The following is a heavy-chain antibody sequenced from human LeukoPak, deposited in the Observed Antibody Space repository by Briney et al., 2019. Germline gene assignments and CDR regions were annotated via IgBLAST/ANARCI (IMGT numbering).Heavy chain of an antibody. CDR2: IYTSAST. Sequence: SETLSLTCTVSGGSISTYYWSWIPQPAGKGLEWIGRIYTSASTNYNPSLKSRVTMSVDTSKNQFSLKLSSVTAADTAVYYCARDSPRDYYDSSGYYYYAFDIWGQGTMVTVSS. CDR3: ARDSPRDYYDSSGYYYYAFDI. J-gene: IGHJ3*02. CDR1: GGSISTYY. V-gene: IGHV4-4*07. D-gene: IGHD3-22*01.